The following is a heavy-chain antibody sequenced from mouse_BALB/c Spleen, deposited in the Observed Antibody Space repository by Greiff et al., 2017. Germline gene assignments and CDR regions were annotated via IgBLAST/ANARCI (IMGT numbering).Heavy chain of an antibody. CDR1: GYTFTDYE. D-gene: IGHD3-1*01. Sequence: QVQLQQSGAELVRPGASVTLSCTASGYTFTDYEMHWVKQTPVHGLEWIGAIDPETGGTAYNQKFKGKATLTADKSSSTAYMELRSLTSEDSAVYYCTRGLSGDAMDDWGQGTSVTVSS. J-gene: IGHJ4*01. CDR3: TRGLSGDAMDD. V-gene: IGHV1-15*01. CDR2: IDPETGGT.